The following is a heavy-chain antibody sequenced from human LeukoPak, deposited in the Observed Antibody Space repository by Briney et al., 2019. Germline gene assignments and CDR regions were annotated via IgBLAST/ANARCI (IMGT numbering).Heavy chain of an antibody. V-gene: IGHV1-24*01. J-gene: IGHJ4*02. CDR1: GYTLTELS. CDR3: ATGKDRRPMSGSGSYNY. CDR2: FDPEDGET. Sequence: ASVKVSCKVSGYTLTELSMHWVRQAPGKGLEWMGGFDPEDGETIYAQKFQGRVTMTEDTSTDTAYMELSSLRSEDTAVYYCATGKDRRPMSGSGSYNYWGQGTLVTVSS. D-gene: IGHD3-10*01.